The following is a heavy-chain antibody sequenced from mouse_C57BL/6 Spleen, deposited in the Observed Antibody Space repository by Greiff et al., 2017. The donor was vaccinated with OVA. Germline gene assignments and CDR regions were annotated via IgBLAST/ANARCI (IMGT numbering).Heavy chain of an antibody. CDR3: TREKGSSYAYFDY. D-gene: IGHD1-1*01. CDR1: GFTFSSYA. Sequence: DVHLVESGEGLVKPGGSLKLSCAASGFTFSSYAMSWVRQTPEKRLEWVAYISSGGDYIYYADTVKGRFTISRDNARNTLYLQMSSLKSEDTAMYYCTREKGSSYAYFDYWGQGTTLTVSS. V-gene: IGHV5-9-1*02. CDR2: ISSGGDYI. J-gene: IGHJ2*01.